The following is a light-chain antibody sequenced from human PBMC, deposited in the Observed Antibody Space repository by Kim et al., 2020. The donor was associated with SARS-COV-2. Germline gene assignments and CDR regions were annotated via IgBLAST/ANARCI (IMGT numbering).Light chain of an antibody. J-gene: IGKJ5*01. CDR3: QQRSNWPP. Sequence: ALSPGERANHSCRASQSVSSYLAWYQQKPGQAPRLLIYDASNRATGIPARFSGSGSGTDFTLTISSLEPEDFAVYYCQQRSNWPPFGQGTRLEIK. CDR1: QSVSSY. V-gene: IGKV3-11*01. CDR2: DAS.